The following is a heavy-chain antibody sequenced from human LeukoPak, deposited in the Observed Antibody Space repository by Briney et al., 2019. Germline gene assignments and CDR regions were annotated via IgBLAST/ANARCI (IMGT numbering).Heavy chain of an antibody. Sequence: GGSLRLSCAASGFTFSSYSMNWVRQAPGKGLEWVSSISSSSSYVYYADSVKGRFTISRDNAKNSLYLQMNSLRAEDTAVYYCARGYCGGDCYLFDYWGQGTLVTVSS. CDR1: GFTFSSYS. V-gene: IGHV3-21*01. D-gene: IGHD2-21*02. CDR2: ISSSSSYV. CDR3: ARGYCGGDCYLFDY. J-gene: IGHJ4*02.